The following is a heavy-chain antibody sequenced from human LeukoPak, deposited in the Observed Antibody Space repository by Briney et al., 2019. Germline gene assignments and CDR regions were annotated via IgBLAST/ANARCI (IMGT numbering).Heavy chain of an antibody. V-gene: IGHV3-30*03. D-gene: IGHD6-13*01. J-gene: IGHJ4*02. CDR3: ARTYSSSWYKGGSLDY. Sequence: GGSLRLSCVASGFTLSSYEMNWVRQAPGKGLEWVALISSDGSNKYYADSVRGRFTISRDNSKNTLFLQVNSLRAEDTAVYYCARTYSSSWYKGGSLDYWGQGTLVTVSS. CDR2: ISSDGSNK. CDR1: GFTLSSYE.